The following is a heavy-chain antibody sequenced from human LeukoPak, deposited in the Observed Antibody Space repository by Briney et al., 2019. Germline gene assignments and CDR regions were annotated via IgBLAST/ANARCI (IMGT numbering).Heavy chain of an antibody. J-gene: IGHJ4*02. V-gene: IGHV4-38-2*02. Sequence: SETLSLTCAVSGYSISSGYYWGWIRQPPGKGLEWIGSIYHSGSTYYSPSLKSRVTISVDTSKNQFSLKLSSVTAADTAVYYCARDRAAAGSVDYWGQGTLVTVSS. CDR1: GYSISSGYY. D-gene: IGHD6-13*01. CDR3: ARDRAAAGSVDY. CDR2: IYHSGST.